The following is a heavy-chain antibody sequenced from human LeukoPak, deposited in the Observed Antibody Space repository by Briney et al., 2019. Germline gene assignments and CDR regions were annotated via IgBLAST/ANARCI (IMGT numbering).Heavy chain of an antibody. CDR2: INPSGGST. J-gene: IGHJ4*02. CDR3: ARGIVGAIRVWYYFDY. V-gene: IGHV1-46*01. CDR1: GYTLTSYY. Sequence: VASVKVSCKASGYTLTSYYLHWVRQAPGQGLEWMAIINPSGGSTSHAQKFQGRVTITRDTSASTAYMELSSLRSEDTAVYYCARGIVGAIRVWYYFDYWGQGTLVTVSS. D-gene: IGHD1-26*01.